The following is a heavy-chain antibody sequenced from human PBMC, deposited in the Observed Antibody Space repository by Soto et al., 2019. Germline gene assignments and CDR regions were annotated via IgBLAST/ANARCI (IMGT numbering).Heavy chain of an antibody. J-gene: IGHJ3*02. D-gene: IGHD1-1*01. CDR3: ARDDAFGNENGFDI. CDR1: GFPFSTYG. V-gene: IGHV3-33*01. CDR2: IVSDGSAK. Sequence: QVQLVESGGGVVQPGTSLRLSCAVSGFPFSTYGFHWVRQPPGKGLEWVAVIVSDGSAKYHADSVEGRFTISRDNSKDTLYLQMHSLRAEDKAVYYCARDDAFGNENGFDIWGQGTMVTVSS.